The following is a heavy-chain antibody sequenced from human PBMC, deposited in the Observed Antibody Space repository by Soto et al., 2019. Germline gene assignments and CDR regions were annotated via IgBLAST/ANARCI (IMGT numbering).Heavy chain of an antibody. Sequence: EVQLVESGGGLVKPGGSLRLSCAASGFTFSSYSMNWVRQAPGKGLEWVSSISSSSSYIYYADSVKGRFTISRDNTKNSLYLQMSLLSAEDTAAYYCARDQPGYSYGYGLGYWGQGTLVTVSS. V-gene: IGHV3-21*01. D-gene: IGHD5-18*01. CDR3: ARDQPGYSYGYGLGY. CDR2: ISSSSSYI. J-gene: IGHJ4*02. CDR1: GFTFSSYS.